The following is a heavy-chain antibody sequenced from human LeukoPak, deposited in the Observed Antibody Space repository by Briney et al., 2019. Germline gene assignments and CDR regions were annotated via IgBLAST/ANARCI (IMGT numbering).Heavy chain of an antibody. CDR1: GYTFTGYY. Sequence: ASVEVSCKASGYTFTGYYMHWVRQAPGQGLEWMGIINPSGGSTSYAQKFQGRVTMTRDTSTSTVYMELSSLRSDDTAVYYCAREGIESRKNGYYDILTGSASSGMDVWGQGTTVTVPS. J-gene: IGHJ6*02. CDR2: INPSGGST. CDR3: AREGIESRKNGYYDILTGSASSGMDV. D-gene: IGHD3-9*01. V-gene: IGHV1-46*01.